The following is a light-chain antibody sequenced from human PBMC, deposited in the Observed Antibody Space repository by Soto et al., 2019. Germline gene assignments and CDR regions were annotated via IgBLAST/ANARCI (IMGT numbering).Light chain of an antibody. J-gene: IGKJ1*01. CDR2: GAS. CDR3: HQYNNWPPWT. CDR1: QSVSSN. Sequence: EIMMTQSPSTLSVSTGERATLSCRASQSVSSNLAWYQQKPGQAPSLLIYGASSRATGIPDRFSGSGSGTEFTLTISSLQSEDYAVYYCHQYNNWPPWTFGQGTKVDIK. V-gene: IGKV3D-15*01.